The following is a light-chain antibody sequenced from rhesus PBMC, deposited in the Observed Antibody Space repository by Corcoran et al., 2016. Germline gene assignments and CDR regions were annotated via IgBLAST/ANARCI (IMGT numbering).Light chain of an antibody. J-gene: IGLJ1*01. V-gene: IGLV2-32*02. CDR1: SSDIGGYNF. CDR3: SSYAGSDTYI. Sequence: QAALTQPRSVSGAPGQSVTISCTATSSDIGGYNFVSWFQQHPGTAPKLMIYDVSKRPSGVSDRFSGSKSGNAASLTISVPQAEDEADYYCSSYAGSDTYIFGAGTRLTVL. CDR2: DVS.